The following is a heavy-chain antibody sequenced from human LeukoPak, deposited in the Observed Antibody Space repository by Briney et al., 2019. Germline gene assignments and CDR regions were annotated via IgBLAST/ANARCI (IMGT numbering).Heavy chain of an antibody. Sequence: GGSLRLSCAASGFTFSSYEMYWVRQAPGKGLEWVSYISSSGSTIYYADSVKGRFTISRDNAKNSLYLQMNSLRAEDTAVYYCAELGITMIGGVWGKGTTVTISS. J-gene: IGHJ6*04. D-gene: IGHD3-10*02. CDR1: GFTFSSYE. CDR2: ISSSGSTI. V-gene: IGHV3-48*03. CDR3: AELGITMIGGV.